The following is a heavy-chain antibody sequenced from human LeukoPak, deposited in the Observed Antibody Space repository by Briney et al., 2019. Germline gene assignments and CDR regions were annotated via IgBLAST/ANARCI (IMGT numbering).Heavy chain of an antibody. V-gene: IGHV3-21*01. D-gene: IGHD3-16*02. CDR1: GFTLSSLA. CDR3: LLQMTYGELSDPDF. CDR2: SGTRSGTK. Sequence: PGGSLRLSCAASGFTLSSLAMHWVRQAPGKGLEWVSSSGTRSGTKYYADSVRGRFTISRDSAKNSVSLQMNSLRAEDTAVYYCLLQMTYGELSDPDFRGQGTLVTVSS. J-gene: IGHJ1*01.